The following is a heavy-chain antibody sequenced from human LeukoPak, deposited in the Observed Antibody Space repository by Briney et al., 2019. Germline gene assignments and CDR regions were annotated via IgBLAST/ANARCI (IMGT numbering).Heavy chain of an antibody. CDR1: GGSISSSSYY. CDR3: ARRGGSGRSFDY. D-gene: IGHD3-10*01. V-gene: IGHV4-39*01. CDR2: IYTSGST. J-gene: IGHJ4*02. Sequence: SETLSLTCTVSGGSISSSSYYWGWIRQPPGKGLEWIGNIYTSGSTYYNPSLKSRVAISVDTSKIQFSLKLSSVTAADTAVYYCARRGGSGRSFDYWGQGTLVTVSS.